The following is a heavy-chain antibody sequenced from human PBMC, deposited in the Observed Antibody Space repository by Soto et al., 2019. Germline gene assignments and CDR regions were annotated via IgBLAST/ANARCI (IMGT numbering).Heavy chain of an antibody. Sequence: SETLSLTFTVSGCSISSSSYYWGWIRQPPGKGLEWIGSIYYSGSTYYNPSLKSRVTISVDTSKNQFSLKLSSVTAADTAVYYCARQPDTAMVNYYYYGMDVWGQGTTVS. V-gene: IGHV4-39*01. J-gene: IGHJ6*02. CDR1: GCSISSSSYY. D-gene: IGHD5-18*01. CDR3: ARQPDTAMVNYYYYGMDV. CDR2: IYYSGST.